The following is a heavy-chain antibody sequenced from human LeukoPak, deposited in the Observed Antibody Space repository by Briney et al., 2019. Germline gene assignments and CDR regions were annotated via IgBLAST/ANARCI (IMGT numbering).Heavy chain of an antibody. CDR3: ARDSSGWYGAWFDP. CDR2: ISAYNGNT. Sequence: ASVKVSCKASGYTFTGYGISWVRQAPGQGLEWMGWISAYNGNTNYAQKLQGRVTMTTDTSTSTAYMELRSLRSDDTAVYYCARDSSGWYGAWFDPWGQGTLVTVSS. D-gene: IGHD6-19*01. J-gene: IGHJ5*02. CDR1: GYTFTGYG. V-gene: IGHV1-18*01.